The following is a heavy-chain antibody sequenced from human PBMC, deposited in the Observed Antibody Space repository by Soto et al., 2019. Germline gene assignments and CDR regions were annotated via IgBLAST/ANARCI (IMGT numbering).Heavy chain of an antibody. Sequence: SVKVSCKASGGTFSSYTISWVRQAPGQGLEWMGRIIPILGIANYAQKFQGRVTITADKSTSTAYMELSSLRSEDTAVYYCARYKNYYDSSGYYMDYYGMDVWGQGTTVTVSS. V-gene: IGHV1-69*02. CDR1: GGTFSSYT. CDR2: IIPILGIA. D-gene: IGHD3-22*01. J-gene: IGHJ6*02. CDR3: ARYKNYYDSSGYYMDYYGMDV.